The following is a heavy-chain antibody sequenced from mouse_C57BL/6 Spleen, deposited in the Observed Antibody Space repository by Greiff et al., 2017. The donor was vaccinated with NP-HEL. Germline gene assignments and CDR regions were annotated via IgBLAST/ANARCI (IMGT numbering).Heavy chain of an antibody. J-gene: IGHJ3*01. CDR3: ARPHYGNPFAY. Sequence: VQLQQSGPELVKPGDSVKISCKASGYSFTGYFMNWVMQSHGKSLEWIGRINPYNGDTFYNQKFKGKATLTVDKSSSTAHMELRSLTSEDSAVYYCARPHYGNPFAYWGQGTLVTVSA. CDR1: GYSFTGYF. CDR2: INPYNGDT. D-gene: IGHD2-1*01. V-gene: IGHV1-20*01.